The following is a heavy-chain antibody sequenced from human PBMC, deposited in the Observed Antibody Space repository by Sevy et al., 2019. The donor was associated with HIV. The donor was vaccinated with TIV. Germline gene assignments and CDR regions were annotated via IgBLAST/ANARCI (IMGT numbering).Heavy chain of an antibody. CDR3: AGQTSGWYDWFDP. V-gene: IGHV1-2*06. Sequence: ASVKVSCKASGYNFIGYYVHWVRQAPGQGLEWIGRINPMNGDTKYAQKFQGRVTMTRDMSVSTAYMEVSRLKSDDKAIYYCAGQTSGWYDWFDPWGQGTLVTVSS. CDR1: GYNFIGYY. CDR2: INPMNGDT. D-gene: IGHD6-19*01. J-gene: IGHJ5*02.